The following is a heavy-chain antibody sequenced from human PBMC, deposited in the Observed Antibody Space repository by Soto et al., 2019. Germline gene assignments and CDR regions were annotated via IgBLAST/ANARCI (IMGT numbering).Heavy chain of an antibody. CDR1: GGSVSSGAHA. J-gene: IGHJ4*02. CDR2: SRSV. V-gene: IGHV4-61*08. CDR3: GRDNWGSIDY. Sequence: QMQLQESGPGLVKPSETLSLNCVVSGGSVSSGAHAWGWIRQPPGKRLEWIGYSRSVNYNPSLRKRVIIAADTAKNQSPLKLRSVTAGVTAGYYCGRDNWGSIDYWGQGNQVTVSS. D-gene: IGHD7-27*01.